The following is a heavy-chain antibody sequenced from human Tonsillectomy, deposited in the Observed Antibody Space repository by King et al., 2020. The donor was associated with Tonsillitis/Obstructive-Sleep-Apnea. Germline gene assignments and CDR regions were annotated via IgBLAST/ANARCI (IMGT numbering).Heavy chain of an antibody. J-gene: IGHJ4*02. Sequence: VQLVESGGGLVKPGDSLRLSCVASGFIFTNAWTSWVRQAPGKGPEWVGRIKSKSEGETEDYAAPVKGRITISRDDSRNTLYLQMTGLKTDDTGLYYCTTRIVGVIPYWGQGTLVTVSS. CDR1: GFIFTNAW. CDR2: IKSKSEGETE. D-gene: IGHD2-21*01. V-gene: IGHV3-15*01. CDR3: TTRIVGVIPY.